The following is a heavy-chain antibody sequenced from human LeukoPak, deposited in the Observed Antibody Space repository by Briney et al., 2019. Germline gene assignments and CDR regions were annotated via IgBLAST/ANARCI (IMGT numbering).Heavy chain of an antibody. D-gene: IGHD2-2*01. CDR2: IYPGDSDT. CDR3: AKIDRTYCSRSSCYALDY. J-gene: IGHJ4*02. CDR1: GYSFTSYW. Sequence: GESLKISCKGSGYSFTSYWIGWVRQMPGKGLEWMGIIYPGDSDTRYSPSFQGQVTISADKFITTAYLQWSSLKASDTAMYYCAKIDRTYCSRSSCYALDYWGQGTLVTVSS. V-gene: IGHV5-51*01.